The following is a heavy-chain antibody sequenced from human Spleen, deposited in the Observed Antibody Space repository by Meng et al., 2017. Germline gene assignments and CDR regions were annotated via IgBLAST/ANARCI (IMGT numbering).Heavy chain of an antibody. J-gene: IGHJ4*02. V-gene: IGHV3-11*01. D-gene: IGHD3/OR15-3a*01. Sequence: QVQLVESGGGLVKPGGSLILSCAASGLTFSESYMSWIRQAPGKGLEWVSSISSSGTITYYADSVKGRFTISRDNAGNSLWLQMNSLRAEDSALYYCAGAGSSWTDYWGQGTLVTVSS. CDR2: ISSSGTIT. CDR1: GLTFSESY. CDR3: AGAGSSWTDY.